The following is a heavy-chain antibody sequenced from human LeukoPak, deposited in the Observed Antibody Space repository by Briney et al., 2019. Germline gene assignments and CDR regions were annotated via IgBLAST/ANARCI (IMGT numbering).Heavy chain of an antibody. Sequence: GGSLRLSCAASAFTLSSYAMNWVRQAPGKGLEWISYISSSSSAIYYADSVKGRSTISRDNAKNSLYLQMNSLRDEDTAVYYCVRDHYYSFDYWGQGTLVTVSS. CDR2: ISSSSSAI. D-gene: IGHD2/OR15-2a*01. CDR3: VRDHYYSFDY. CDR1: AFTLSSYA. V-gene: IGHV3-48*02. J-gene: IGHJ4*02.